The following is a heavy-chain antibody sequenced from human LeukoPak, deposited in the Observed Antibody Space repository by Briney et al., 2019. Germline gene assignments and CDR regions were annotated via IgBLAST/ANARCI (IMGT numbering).Heavy chain of an antibody. J-gene: IGHJ6*02. D-gene: IGHD3-22*01. CDR2: ISSSGSTI. CDR1: GFTFSDYY. V-gene: IGHV3-11*04. CDR3: AKDLFTMIVVVNPDGYYYGMDV. Sequence: GGSLRLSCAASGFTFSDYYMSWIRQAPGKGLEWVSYISSSGSTIYYADSVKGRFTISRDNAKNSLYLQMNSLRAEDTAVYYCAKDLFTMIVVVNPDGYYYGMDVWGQGTTVTVPS.